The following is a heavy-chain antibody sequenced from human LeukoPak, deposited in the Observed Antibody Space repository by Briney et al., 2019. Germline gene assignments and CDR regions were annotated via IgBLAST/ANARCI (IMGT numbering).Heavy chain of an antibody. J-gene: IGHJ4*02. CDR1: GFTFSSYS. D-gene: IGHD3-10*01. CDR2: ISSSSSYI. Sequence: GGSLRLSCAASGFTFSSYSMNWVRQAPGKGLEWVSSISSSSSYIYYADSVKGRFTISRDNAKNSLYLQMNSLRAEDTAVYYCARDQVGSWPPVYFDYWGQGTLVTVSS. V-gene: IGHV3-21*01. CDR3: ARDQVGSWPPVYFDY.